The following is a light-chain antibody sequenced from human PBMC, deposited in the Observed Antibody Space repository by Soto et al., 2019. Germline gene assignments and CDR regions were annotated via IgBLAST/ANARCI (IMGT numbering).Light chain of an antibody. Sequence: IQTTQFPSSRTEPVGATVPITGRASQSISSWLAWYQQKPGKAPKLLIYDASSLESGVPSRFSGSGSGTEFTLTISSLQPDDFATYYCQQYNSYSKTFGKGTKVDIK. V-gene: IGKV1-5*01. CDR3: QQYNSYSKT. CDR1: QSISSW. J-gene: IGKJ1*01. CDR2: DAS.